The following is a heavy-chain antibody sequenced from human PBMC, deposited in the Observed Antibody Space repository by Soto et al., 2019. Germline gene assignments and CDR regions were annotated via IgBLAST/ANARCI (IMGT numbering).Heavy chain of an antibody. J-gene: IGHJ6*02. Sequence: GGSLRLSCAASGFTFSSYAMHWVRQAPGKGLEWVAVISYDGSNKYYADSVKGRFTISRDNSKNTLYLQMNSLRAGDTAVYYCARGCKAARPGMDVWGQGTTVTVSS. CDR1: GFTFSSYA. V-gene: IGHV3-30-3*01. D-gene: IGHD6-6*01. CDR3: ARGCKAARPGMDV. CDR2: ISYDGSNK.